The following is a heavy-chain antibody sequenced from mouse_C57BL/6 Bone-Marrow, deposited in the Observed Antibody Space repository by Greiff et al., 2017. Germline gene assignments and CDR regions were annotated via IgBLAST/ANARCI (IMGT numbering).Heavy chain of an antibody. CDR3: ARRFGTGSSLYFDV. CDR2: INPNNGGT. D-gene: IGHD1-1*01. CDR1: GYTFTDYY. J-gene: IGHJ1*03. V-gene: IGHV1-26*01. Sequence: VQLQQSGPELVKPGASVKISCKASGYTFTDYYMNWVKQSHGKSLEWIGDINPNNGGTSYNQKFKGKATLTVDKSSSTAYMELRSLTSADSAVYYCARRFGTGSSLYFDVWGTGTTVTVSS.